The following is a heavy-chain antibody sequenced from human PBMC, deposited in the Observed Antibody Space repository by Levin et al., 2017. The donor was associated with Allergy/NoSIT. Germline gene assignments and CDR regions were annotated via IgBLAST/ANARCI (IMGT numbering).Heavy chain of an antibody. CDR3: ARRFTMVRTVLNDGFDI. D-gene: IGHD3-10*01. J-gene: IGHJ3*02. CDR2: IDPSDSYS. V-gene: IGHV5-10-1*01. CDR1: GYIFTNYW. Sequence: GESLKISCKGSGYIFTNYWITWVRQMPGKGLEWMGRIDPSDSYSNYSPSFQGHVTISADKSISTAYLQWSSLKASDTAMYYCARRFTMVRTVLNDGFDIWGQGTMVTVSS.